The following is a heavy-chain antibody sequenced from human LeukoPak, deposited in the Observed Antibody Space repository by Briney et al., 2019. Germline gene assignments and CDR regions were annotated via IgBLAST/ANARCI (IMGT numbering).Heavy chain of an antibody. Sequence: PGGSLRLSCAASGFMFSSKWMSWVRLAPGKGLEWVANIKEDGTETYYVDSVKGRFTISRDNAKNSLYLQMNSLRAEDTAVYNCARGSGLAGGVPFDYWGQGTLVTVSS. J-gene: IGHJ4*02. V-gene: IGHV3-7*01. D-gene: IGHD3-10*01. CDR2: IKEDGTET. CDR3: ARGSGLAGGVPFDY. CDR1: GFMFSSKW.